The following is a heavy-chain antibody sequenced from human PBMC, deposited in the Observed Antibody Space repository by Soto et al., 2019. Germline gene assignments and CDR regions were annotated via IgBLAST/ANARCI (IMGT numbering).Heavy chain of an antibody. CDR3: ASGKGENFEEGAFDS. Sequence: SVKVSCKASGGTFSNYGINWVRQAPGQGLEWMGGIIPLFDTTNHAQKYQGRLTITADESTSTAHMELSSLRSEDTAVYYCASGKGENFEEGAFDSWGQGTLVTVSS. J-gene: IGHJ4*02. CDR1: GGTFSNYG. D-gene: IGHD3-9*01. CDR2: IIPLFDTT. V-gene: IGHV1-69*13.